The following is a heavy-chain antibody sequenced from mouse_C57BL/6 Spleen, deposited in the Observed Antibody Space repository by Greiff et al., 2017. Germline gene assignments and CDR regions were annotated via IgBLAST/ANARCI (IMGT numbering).Heavy chain of an antibody. CDR2: ISSGSSTI. D-gene: IGHD2-4*01. CDR1: GFTFSDYG. CDR3: AKGMITKAMDY. J-gene: IGHJ4*01. Sequence: EVQLVESGGGLVKPGGSLKLSCAASGFTFSDYGMHWARQAPEKGLEWVAYISSGSSTIYYADTVKGRFTISRDNAKNTLFLQMTSLRSEDTAMYYCAKGMITKAMDYWGQGTSVTVSS. V-gene: IGHV5-17*01.